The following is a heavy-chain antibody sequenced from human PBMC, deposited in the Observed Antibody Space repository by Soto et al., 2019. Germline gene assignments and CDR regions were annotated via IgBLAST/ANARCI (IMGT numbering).Heavy chain of an antibody. CDR1: EFTFRSYW. CDR3: ARSLPGTYGAFDL. D-gene: IGHD1-7*01. J-gene: IGHJ3*01. V-gene: IGHV3-74*02. CDR2: ISGDGSST. Sequence: EVQLLESGGGLVQPGESLRVSCAASEFTFRSYWMHWVRQSPGKGLVWVSRISGDGSSTNYADSVKGRFTISRDNAKNTVYLQIDSLRAEDTAVYYCARSLPGTYGAFDLWGQGTMVTVSS.